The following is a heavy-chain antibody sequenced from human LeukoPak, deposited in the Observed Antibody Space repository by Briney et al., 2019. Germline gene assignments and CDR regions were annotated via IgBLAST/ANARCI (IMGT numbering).Heavy chain of an antibody. V-gene: IGHV3-48*04. Sequence: QTGGSLRLSCAASGFTFSSYSMNWVRQAPGKGLEWVSYISSSSSTIYYADSVKGRVTISRDNAKNSLYLQMNSLRAEDTAVYYCARASDILTGGDAFDIWGQGTMVTVSS. CDR3: ARASDILTGGDAFDI. D-gene: IGHD3-9*01. CDR1: GFTFSSYS. J-gene: IGHJ3*02. CDR2: ISSSSSTI.